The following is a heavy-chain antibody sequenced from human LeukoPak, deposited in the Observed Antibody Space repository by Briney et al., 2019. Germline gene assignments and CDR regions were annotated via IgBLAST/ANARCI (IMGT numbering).Heavy chain of an antibody. V-gene: IGHV1-69*05. CDR2: IIPIFGTA. D-gene: IGHD2-15*01. CDR3: ARDRDGWYCSGGSCSYGYFDY. J-gene: IGHJ4*02. Sequence: SVKVSCKASGGTFSSHGISWVRQAPGQGLEWMGGIIPIFGTANYAQKFQGRVTIATDESTSTAYMELSSLRSEDTAVYYCARDRDGWYCSGGSCSYGYFDYWGQGTLVTVSS. CDR1: GGTFSSHG.